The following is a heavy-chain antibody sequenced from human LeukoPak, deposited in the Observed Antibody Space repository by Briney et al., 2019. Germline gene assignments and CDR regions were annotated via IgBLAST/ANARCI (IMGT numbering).Heavy chain of an antibody. D-gene: IGHD4-11*01. J-gene: IGHJ5*02. V-gene: IGHV4-39*01. CDR2: IYYSGST. CDR3: ARSTTIKGWFDP. CDR1: GGSIGSSTYY. Sequence: PSETLSLTCTVSGGSIGSSTYYWGWIRQPPGKGLEWFGSIYYSGSTYYNPSLKSRVTISVDTSKNQFSLNLTSVTAADTAVYYCARSTTIKGWFDPWGQGTLVTVSS.